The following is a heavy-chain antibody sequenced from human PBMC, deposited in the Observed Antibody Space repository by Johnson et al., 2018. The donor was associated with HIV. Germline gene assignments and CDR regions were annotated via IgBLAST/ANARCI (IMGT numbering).Heavy chain of an antibody. Sequence: QVQLVESGGGVVQPGRSLRLSCAASGFTFSSYGMHWVRQAPGKGLEWVAVIWYDGSNKYYADSVKGRFTISRDNSKNTLYLQMGSLRAEDMAVYYCARVGRTRAFDIWGQGTMVTVSS. V-gene: IGHV3-33*01. D-gene: IGHD1-26*01. J-gene: IGHJ3*02. CDR1: GFTFSSYG. CDR3: ARVGRTRAFDI. CDR2: IWYDGSNK.